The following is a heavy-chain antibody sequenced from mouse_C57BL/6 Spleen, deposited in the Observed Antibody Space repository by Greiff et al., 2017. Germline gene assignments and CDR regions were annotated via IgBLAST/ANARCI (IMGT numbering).Heavy chain of an antibody. CDR2: IDPSDSET. CDR1: GYTFTSYW. D-gene: IGHD2-1*01. V-gene: IGHV1-52*01. CDR3: ASPIDYGNYDAMDY. J-gene: IGHJ4*01. Sequence: QVQLQQPGAELVRPGSSVKLSCKASGYTFTSYWMHWVKQRPIQGLEWIGNIDPSDSETHYNQKFKDKATLTVDKSSSTAYMQLSSLTSEDSAVYYCASPIDYGNYDAMDYWGQGTSVTVSS.